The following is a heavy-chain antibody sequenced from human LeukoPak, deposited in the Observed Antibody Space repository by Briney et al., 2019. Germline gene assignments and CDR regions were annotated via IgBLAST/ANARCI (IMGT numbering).Heavy chain of an antibody. CDR3: ARDWADIVVVPAAIGSYYYYGMDV. CDR1: GYTFTSYG. Sequence: SVKVSCKASGYTFTSYGISWVRQAPGQGLEWMGGIIPIFGTANYAQKFQGRVTITADESTSTAYMELSSLRSEDTAVYYCARDWADIVVVPAAIGSYYYYGMDVWGQGTTVTVSS. D-gene: IGHD2-2*01. J-gene: IGHJ6*02. CDR2: IIPIFGTA. V-gene: IGHV1-69*13.